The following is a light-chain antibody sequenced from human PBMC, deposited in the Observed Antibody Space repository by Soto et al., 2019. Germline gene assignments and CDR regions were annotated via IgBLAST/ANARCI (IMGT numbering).Light chain of an antibody. J-gene: IGKJ5*01. CDR3: QQYGSSPIT. Sequence: EIVLTQSPGTLSLSPGERATLSCRASQSVSSNYLAWYQQIPGQAPRLLIYGVSSRAAGIPDRFSGSGSGTDFTLTNSRLEPEDFAVYYCQQYGSSPITFGQGTRLEIK. CDR2: GVS. CDR1: QSVSSNY. V-gene: IGKV3-20*01.